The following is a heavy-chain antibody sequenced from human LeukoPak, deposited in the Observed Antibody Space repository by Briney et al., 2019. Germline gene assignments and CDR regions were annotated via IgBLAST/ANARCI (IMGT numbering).Heavy chain of an antibody. CDR1: GFTFRSYW. Sequence: GGSLRLSCAASGFTFRSYWMRWVRQAPGKGLEWVANIKQDGSEKNYVDSVKGRFTISRDNAKNSLYLQMNSLRAEDTAVYYCAREGQYRSSSWYLSDWFDPWGQGTLVTVSS. CDR2: IKQDGSEK. D-gene: IGHD6-13*01. V-gene: IGHV3-7*01. CDR3: AREGQYRSSSWYLSDWFDP. J-gene: IGHJ5*02.